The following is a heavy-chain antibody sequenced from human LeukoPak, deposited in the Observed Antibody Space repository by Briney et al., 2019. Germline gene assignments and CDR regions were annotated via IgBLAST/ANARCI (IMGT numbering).Heavy chain of an antibody. Sequence: GGSLRLSCAASGFTFDDYIMHWVRQAPGKGLEWVSLISWDGGSTYFADSVKGRFTISRDNSKNSLYLQMNSLRTEDTALYYCAKDKKAVAGIGIDYWGQGTLVTVSS. CDR3: AKDKKAVAGIGIDY. J-gene: IGHJ4*02. CDR2: ISWDGGST. CDR1: GFTFDDYI. D-gene: IGHD6-19*01. V-gene: IGHV3-43*01.